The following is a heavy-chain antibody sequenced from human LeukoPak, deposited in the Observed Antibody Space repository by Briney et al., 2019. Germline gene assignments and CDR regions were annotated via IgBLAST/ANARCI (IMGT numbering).Heavy chain of an antibody. CDR1: GFTFSSYA. Sequence: PGGSLRLSCAASGFTFSSYAMHWVRQAPGKGLEWVAVISYDGSNKCYADSVKGRFTISRDNSKNTLYLQMNSLRAEDTAVYYCARSDRSGWHPDYWGQGTLVTVSS. CDR2: ISYDGSNK. V-gene: IGHV3-30-3*01. D-gene: IGHD6-19*01. J-gene: IGHJ4*02. CDR3: ARSDRSGWHPDY.